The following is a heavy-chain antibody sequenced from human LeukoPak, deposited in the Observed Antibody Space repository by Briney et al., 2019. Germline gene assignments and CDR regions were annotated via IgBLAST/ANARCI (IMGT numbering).Heavy chain of an antibody. CDR2: IYYSGST. CDR1: RGSICSGGSY. V-gene: IGHV4-31*03. Sequence: SGTLSLSCTVSRGSICSGGSYCSCISQHPRDGLEWIRYIYYSGSTYYHPSRKSRVTISVDTSKNQFSLKLSSVTAADTAVYYCARGVPLRDYYDSSGSFDYWGKGTLVTVSS. D-gene: IGHD3-22*01. J-gene: IGHJ4*02. CDR3: ARGVPLRDYYDSSGSFDY.